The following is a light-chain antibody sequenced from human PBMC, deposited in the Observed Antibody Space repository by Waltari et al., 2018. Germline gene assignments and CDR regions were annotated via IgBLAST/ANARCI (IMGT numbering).Light chain of an antibody. CDR1: GSDVGVYDY. J-gene: IGLJ2*01. CDR2: DVY. V-gene: IGLV2-14*01. CDR3: SSYTSSGVV. Sequence: QSALTQPASVSGSPGQAIIISCTGTGSDVGVYDYVSWYQQYPGKAPRLIIYDVYNRPSGVSNRFSGSKSDNTASLTISGLQAEDESVYYCSSYTSSGVVFGGGTKLTVL.